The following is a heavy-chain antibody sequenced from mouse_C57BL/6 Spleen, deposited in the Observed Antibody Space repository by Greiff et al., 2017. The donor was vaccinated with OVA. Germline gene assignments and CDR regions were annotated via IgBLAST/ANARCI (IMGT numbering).Heavy chain of an antibody. CDR1: GYTFTSYW. D-gene: IGHD2-4*01. Sequence: VQLQQSGAELVKPGASVKMSCKASGYTFTSYWITWVKQRPGQGLEWIGDIYPGSGSTNYNAKLKSKATLTVDTSSSTAYMQLSSLTSEDAAVYYCARENYDYDEGFAYWGQGTLVTVSA. CDR3: ARENYDYDEGFAY. J-gene: IGHJ3*01. CDR2: IYPGSGST. V-gene: IGHV1-55*01.